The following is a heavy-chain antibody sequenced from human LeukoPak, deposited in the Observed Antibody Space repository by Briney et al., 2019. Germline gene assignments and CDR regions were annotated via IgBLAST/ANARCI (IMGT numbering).Heavy chain of an antibody. D-gene: IGHD4-11*01. CDR2: INPKSGNT. CDR1: GYTFTSYD. Sequence: ASVKVSCKASGYTFTSYDINWVRQATGQGLEWMGWINPKSGNTGYAQKFQGRVTLTKDTSIGTAYMELSSLRSEDTAVYYCAGEPVTQDYFDYWGQGTLVTVSS. V-gene: IGHV1-8*01. CDR3: AGEPVTQDYFDY. J-gene: IGHJ4*02.